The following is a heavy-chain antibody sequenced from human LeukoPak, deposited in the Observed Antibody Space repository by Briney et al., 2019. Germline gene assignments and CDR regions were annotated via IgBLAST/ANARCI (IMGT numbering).Heavy chain of an antibody. J-gene: IGHJ4*02. D-gene: IGHD5-18*01. CDR3: ATGGVGYSYDEGMGH. CDR1: GGSISSGSYY. V-gene: IGHV4-61*02. CDR2: IYTSGST. Sequence: SQTLSLTCTVSGGSISSGSYYWSWIRQPAGKGLEWIGRIYTSGSTNYNPSLKSRVTISVDTSKNQFSLKLSSMTAADTAVYYCATGGVGYSYDEGMGHWGQGTLVTVSS.